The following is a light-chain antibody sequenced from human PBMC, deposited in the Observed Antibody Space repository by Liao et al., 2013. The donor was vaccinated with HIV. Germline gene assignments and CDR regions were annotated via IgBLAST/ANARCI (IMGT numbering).Light chain of an antibody. J-gene: IGLJ1*01. CDR3: QVWDNNFYV. Sequence: SYELTQPPSVSVSPGQTASITCSGDKLGDKYACWYQQKPGQAPVLVIYYDSDRPLAIPERFSGSNSGNTATLTISRVEVGDEADYYCQVWDNNFYVFGTGTKVTVL. V-gene: IGLV3-1*01. CDR2: YDS. CDR1: KLGDKY.